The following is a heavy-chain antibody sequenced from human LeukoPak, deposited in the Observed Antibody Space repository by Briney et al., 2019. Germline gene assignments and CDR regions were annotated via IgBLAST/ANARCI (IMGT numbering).Heavy chain of an antibody. D-gene: IGHD2-8*01. Sequence: ASVKVSCKASGYTFTSYGNSWVRQAPGQGLEWMGWINPNSGGTNYAQKFQGRVTMTRDTSISTAYMELSRLRSDDTAVYYCARPQGYCTNGVCYSYYYYGMDVWGQGTTVTVSS. J-gene: IGHJ6*02. V-gene: IGHV1-2*02. CDR2: INPNSGGT. CDR3: ARPQGYCTNGVCYSYYYYGMDV. CDR1: GYTFTSYG.